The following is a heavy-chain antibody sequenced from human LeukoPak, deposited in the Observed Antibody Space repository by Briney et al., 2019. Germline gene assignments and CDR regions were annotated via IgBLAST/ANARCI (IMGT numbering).Heavy chain of an antibody. CDR1: GFTFSTYA. D-gene: IGHD5-18*01. V-gene: IGHV3-23*01. Sequence: PGGSLRLSCAASGFTFSTYAMSWVRQAPGKGLEWVSAISGTGNSPYYGDSVKGRFTISRDNSKNTLYLQMNSLRAEDTAVYYCANTAMVIVGFDYWGQGTLVTVSS. CDR3: ANTAMVIVGFDY. CDR2: ISGTGNSP. J-gene: IGHJ4*02.